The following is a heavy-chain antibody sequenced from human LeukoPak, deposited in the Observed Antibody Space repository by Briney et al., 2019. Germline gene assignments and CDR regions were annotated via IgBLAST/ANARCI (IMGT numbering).Heavy chain of an antibody. D-gene: IGHD2-15*01. CDR2: ISGSGGST. J-gene: IGHJ5*02. V-gene: IGHV3-23*01. CDR3: AKDIIAYCSGGSCYSGFDP. CDR1: GFTFSSYA. Sequence: GGSLRLSCAASGFTFSSYAMSWVRQAPGKGLEWVSAISGSGGSTYYADSVKGRFTISRDNSKNTLYLQMSSLRAEDTAVYYCAKDIIAYCSGGSCYSGFDPWGQGTLVTVSS.